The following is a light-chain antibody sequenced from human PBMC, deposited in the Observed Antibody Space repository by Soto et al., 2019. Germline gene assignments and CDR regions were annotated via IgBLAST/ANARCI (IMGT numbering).Light chain of an antibody. CDR2: GAS. Sequence: IVLTQSPSTLSVSPGERATLSCRASQSVSSNLAWYQQKPGQAPRLLIYGASSRATGIPDRFSGSGSGTDFTLTISSLQSEDFAVYYCQQFDNWPPWTFGQGTKVDIK. V-gene: IGKV3D-15*01. CDR1: QSVSSN. CDR3: QQFDNWPPWT. J-gene: IGKJ1*01.